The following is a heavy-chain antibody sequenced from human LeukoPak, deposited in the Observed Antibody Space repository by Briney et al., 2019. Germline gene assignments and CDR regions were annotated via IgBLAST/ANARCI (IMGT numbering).Heavy chain of an antibody. CDR3: TTLGDYDPVDY. V-gene: IGHV3-15*01. D-gene: IGHD4-17*01. J-gene: IGHJ4*02. Sequence: GGSLRLSCSASGFTLSNYWIHWVRQAPGKGLEWVGRIKSKTDGGTTDYAAPVKGRFTISRDDSKNTLYLQMNSLKTEDTAVYYCTTLGDYDPVDYWGQGTLVTVSS. CDR1: GFTLSNYW. CDR2: IKSKTDGGTT.